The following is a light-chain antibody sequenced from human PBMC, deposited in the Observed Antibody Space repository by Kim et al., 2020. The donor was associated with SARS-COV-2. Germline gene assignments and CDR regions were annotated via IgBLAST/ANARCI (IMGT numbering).Light chain of an antibody. CDR3: QSADSSGTWV. V-gene: IGLV3-25*03. J-gene: IGLJ3*02. Sequence: VSQGKTARITCSGDAVPKQYAYWYQQKPGQAPVLVIYKDSERPSGIPERFSGSSSGTTVTLTISGVQAEYEADYYCQSADSSGTWVFGGGTQLTVL. CDR1: AVPKQY. CDR2: KDS.